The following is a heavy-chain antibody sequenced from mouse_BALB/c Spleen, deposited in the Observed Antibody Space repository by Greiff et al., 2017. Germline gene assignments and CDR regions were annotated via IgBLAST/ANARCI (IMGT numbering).Heavy chain of an antibody. CDR1: GFSLTDYG. Sequence: VKLVESGPGLVAPSQSLSITCTVSGFSLTDYGVSWIRQPPGKGLEWLGVIWGGGSTYYNSALKSRLSISKDNSKSQVFLKMNSLQTDDTAMYYCAKASYYGSSYGAMDYWGQGTSVTVSS. V-gene: IGHV2-6-5*01. J-gene: IGHJ4*01. D-gene: IGHD1-1*01. CDR2: IWGGGST. CDR3: AKASYYGSSYGAMDY.